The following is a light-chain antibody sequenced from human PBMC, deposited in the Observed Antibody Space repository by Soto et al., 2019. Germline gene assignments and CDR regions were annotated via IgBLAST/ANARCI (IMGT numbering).Light chain of an antibody. CDR1: QRISSY. CDR2: AAS. Sequence: DIQMTQSPSSLSASVGDRVTMTCRASQRISSYLNWYQQKPGKAPKLLIYAASSLQSGVPSRFSGSGSGTDFTLTISSLQPEDFATYYCQQSYSTLYTFGQGTKLEIK. J-gene: IGKJ2*01. CDR3: QQSYSTLYT. V-gene: IGKV1-39*01.